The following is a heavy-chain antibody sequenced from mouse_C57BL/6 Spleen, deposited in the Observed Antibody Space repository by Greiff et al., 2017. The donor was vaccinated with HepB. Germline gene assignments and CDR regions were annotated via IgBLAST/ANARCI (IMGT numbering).Heavy chain of an antibody. D-gene: IGHD2-4*01. Sequence: EVMLVESGGGLVKPGGSLKLSCAASGFTFSSYAMSWVRQTPEKRLEWVATISDGGSYTYYPDNVKGRFTISRDNAKNNLYLQMSHLKSEDTAMYYCARGGLRRGDYAMDYWGQGTSVTVSS. CDR2: ISDGGSYT. J-gene: IGHJ4*01. CDR3: ARGGLRRGDYAMDY. V-gene: IGHV5-4*03. CDR1: GFTFSSYA.